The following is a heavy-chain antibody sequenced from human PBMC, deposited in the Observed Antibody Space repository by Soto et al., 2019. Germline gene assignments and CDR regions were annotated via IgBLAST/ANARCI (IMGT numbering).Heavy chain of an antibody. D-gene: IGHD3-3*01. J-gene: IGHJ4*02. V-gene: IGHV3-15*01. CDR3: ATDWNFDY. Sequence: EVQLVESGGGLVKPGGSLRLSCAASGFTLSNAWVSWVRQAPGKGLEWVGRIKNKFEGATTDYAAPVKGRFTISRDDSKNMLYLQMSSLITDDTDVYYCATDWNFDYWGQGTLVTVSS. CDR1: GFTLSNAW. CDR2: IKNKFEGATT.